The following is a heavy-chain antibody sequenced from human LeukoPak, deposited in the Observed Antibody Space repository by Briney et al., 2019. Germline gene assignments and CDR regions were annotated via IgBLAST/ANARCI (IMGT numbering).Heavy chain of an antibody. CDR1: GFTFSSYG. Sequence: GGSLRLSCAASGFTFSSYGMNWVRQAPGKGLEWVSSISRSSGYIYYADSVKGRFTISRDNTKNSLYLQMNSLRAEDTAVYYCARATPYYDFWSGYCADAFDIWGQGTMVTVSS. CDR3: ARATPYYDFWSGYCADAFDI. V-gene: IGHV3-21*01. J-gene: IGHJ3*02. CDR2: ISRSSGYI. D-gene: IGHD3-3*01.